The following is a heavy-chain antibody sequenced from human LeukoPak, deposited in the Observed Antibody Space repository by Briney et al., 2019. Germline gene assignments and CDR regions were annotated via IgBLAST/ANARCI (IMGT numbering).Heavy chain of an antibody. V-gene: IGHV4-59*02. CDR3: ASARHGSGSAHSFAP. CDR1: GGSVSGYY. J-gene: IGHJ5*02. Sequence: PSETLSLTCTVSGGSVSGYYWSWIRQPPGKGLEWIAYIYSSGSTNYNPSLKSRVTISVDQSKNQLSLRLISVTAADTAVYYCASARHGSGSAHSFAPGRQGILLTVPS. D-gene: IGHD3-10*01. CDR2: IYSSGST.